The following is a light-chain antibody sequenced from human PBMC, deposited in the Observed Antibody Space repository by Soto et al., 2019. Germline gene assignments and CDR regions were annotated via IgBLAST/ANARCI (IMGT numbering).Light chain of an antibody. CDR2: GTG. CDR3: QQYSSTPHT. J-gene: IGKJ2*01. V-gene: IGKV3-20*01. Sequence: EIVLTQSPGTLSLSPGQRATLSCRASQSVSSSYLAWYQHKRGQAPRLLMFGTGSRATGIPDRFSGTGSGTDFTLIINRLEPEDFAVYYYQQYSSTPHTFGQGTKLEIK. CDR1: QSVSSSY.